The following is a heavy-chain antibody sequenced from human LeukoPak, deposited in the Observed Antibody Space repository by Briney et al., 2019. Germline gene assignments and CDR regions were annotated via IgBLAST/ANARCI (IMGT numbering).Heavy chain of an antibody. CDR2: ISGSGGTT. CDR1: GFTFSSYA. D-gene: IGHD6-19*01. CDR3: AKAAGSSGWYHLDY. Sequence: GSLRLSCAASGFTFSSYAMSWVRQAPGKGLEWVSGISGSGGTTYYADSVRGRFTISRDCSRNTLYLQMNSLRAEDTAVYYCAKAAGSSGWYHLDYWGQGTLVTVSS. V-gene: IGHV3-23*01. J-gene: IGHJ4*02.